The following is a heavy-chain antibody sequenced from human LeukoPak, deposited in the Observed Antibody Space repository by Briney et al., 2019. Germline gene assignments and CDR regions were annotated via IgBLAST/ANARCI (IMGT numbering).Heavy chain of an antibody. CDR1: GGAFSGYF. Sequence: SETLSLTCGVCGGAFSGYFWSWIRQPPGKAPEWIGEVDHRGSTTYNPSLKSRVNILSDKSKNQFSLKLTSVTAADTAVYYCARLVMYRGVVMPKIGYGLDVWGQGTAVTVSS. J-gene: IGHJ6*02. CDR2: VDHRGST. CDR3: ARLVMYRGVVMPKIGYGLDV. D-gene: IGHD3-10*01. V-gene: IGHV4-34*01.